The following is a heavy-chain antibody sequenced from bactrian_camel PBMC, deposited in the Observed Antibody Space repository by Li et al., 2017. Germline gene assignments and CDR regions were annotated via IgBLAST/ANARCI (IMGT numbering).Heavy chain of an antibody. V-gene: IGHV3-2*01. J-gene: IGHJ4*01. Sequence: HVQLVESGGGSVQAGGSLKVSCLISGYIGAYCSGWFRQSPGKEREGVASLYTERGNTFYADSVKGRFTISQDNAKNTLYLQMNSLEPEDTAIYYCAADTRSARWYSIFVSARYNYWGQGTQVTVS. CDR1: GYIGAYC. D-gene: IGHD2*01. CDR2: LYTERGNT. CDR3: AADTRSARWYSIFVSARYNY.